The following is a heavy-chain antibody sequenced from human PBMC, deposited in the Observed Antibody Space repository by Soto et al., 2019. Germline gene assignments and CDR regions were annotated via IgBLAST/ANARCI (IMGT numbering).Heavy chain of an antibody. CDR1: GFTFSSYG. CDR3: ARDGYSSGSNYYYYYGMDV. Sequence: GGSLRLSCAASGFTFSSYGFHRVRQAPGKGLEWVALIWYDGSNKYYADSVKGRFTISRDNSKNTLYLQMNSLRAEDTAVYSCARDGYSSGSNYYYYYGMDVWGQGTTVTVSS. V-gene: IGHV3-33*01. J-gene: IGHJ6*02. D-gene: IGHD5-18*01. CDR2: IWYDGSNK.